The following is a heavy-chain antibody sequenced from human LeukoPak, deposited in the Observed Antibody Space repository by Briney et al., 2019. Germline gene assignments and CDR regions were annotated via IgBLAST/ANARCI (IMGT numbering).Heavy chain of an antibody. CDR3: ASRDTAMVMAPDAFDI. Sequence: SETLSLTCAVYGGFFSGYYWSWIRQPPGKGLEWSGEINHSGSTNYNPSLKSRVTISVDTSKNQFSLKVSSVTAADTAVYYCASRDTAMVMAPDAFDIWGQGTMVTVSS. J-gene: IGHJ3*02. CDR2: INHSGST. D-gene: IGHD5-18*01. V-gene: IGHV4-34*01. CDR1: GGFFSGYY.